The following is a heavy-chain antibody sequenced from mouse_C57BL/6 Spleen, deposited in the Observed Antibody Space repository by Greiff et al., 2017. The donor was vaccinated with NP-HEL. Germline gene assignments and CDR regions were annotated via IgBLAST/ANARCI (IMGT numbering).Heavy chain of an antibody. J-gene: IGHJ2*01. CDR2: IYPSDGST. D-gene: IGHD1-1*01. CDR1: VSPFPRYD. CDR3: ARKSTTVVKGIFDY. V-gene: IGHV1-85*01. Sequence: QFPLQQSGPALVHPGSSLPFSFPSSVSPFPRYDLNWLQPRPGQGLEWIGWIYPSDGSTKYNEKFKGKATLTVDTSSSTAYMELHILTAEDAAVYFCARKSTTVVKGIFDYWGQGTTLTVSS.